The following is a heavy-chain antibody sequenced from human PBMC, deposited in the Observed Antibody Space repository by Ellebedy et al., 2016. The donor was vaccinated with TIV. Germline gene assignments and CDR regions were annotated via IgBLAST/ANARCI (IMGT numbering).Heavy chain of an antibody. CDR1: GGSISNYY. D-gene: IGHD3-16*01. CDR3: ARHDLGRVGDYGMDV. V-gene: IGHV4-59*08. CDR2: IYYSGST. Sequence: MPSETLSLTCTVSGGSISNYYWAWIRQPPGKGLQWIGYIYYSGSTNYNPSLKSRVTISVDTAKNQFSLNLTSVTAADTAMYYWARHDLGRVGDYGMDVWGQGTTVAGSS. J-gene: IGHJ6*02.